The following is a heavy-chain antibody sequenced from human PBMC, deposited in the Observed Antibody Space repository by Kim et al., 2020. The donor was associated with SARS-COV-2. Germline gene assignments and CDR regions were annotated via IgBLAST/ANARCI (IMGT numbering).Heavy chain of an antibody. CDR2: IKSKTDGGTT. Sequence: GGSLRLSCAASGFTFSNAWMSWVRQAPGKGLEWVGRIKSKTDGGTTDYAAPVKGRFTISRDDSKNTLYLQMNSLKTEDTAVYYCTTDTYIVATIDWFDPWGQGTLVTVSS. J-gene: IGHJ5*02. V-gene: IGHV3-15*01. CDR3: TTDTYIVATIDWFDP. D-gene: IGHD5-12*01. CDR1: GFTFSNAW.